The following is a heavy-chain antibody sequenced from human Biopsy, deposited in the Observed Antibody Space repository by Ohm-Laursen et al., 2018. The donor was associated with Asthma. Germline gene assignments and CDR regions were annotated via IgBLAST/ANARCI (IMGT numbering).Heavy chain of an antibody. CDR3: AREGHEYCSSTSCASFDY. CDR1: GFTFGNFW. D-gene: IGHD2-2*01. CDR2: INGDGSQK. J-gene: IGHJ4*02. Sequence: SLRLSCTAAGFTFGNFWMSWGRQTPGKGLEWVATINGDGSQKSYVDPVTGRFTISRDNSKNSLHLEMNSLRAEDTAVYYCAREGHEYCSSTSCASFDYWGQGTLVTVSS. V-gene: IGHV3-7*01.